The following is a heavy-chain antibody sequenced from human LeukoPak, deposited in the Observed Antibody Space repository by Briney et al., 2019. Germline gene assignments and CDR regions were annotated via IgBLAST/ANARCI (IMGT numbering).Heavy chain of an antibody. CDR3: ARDQMNIAAAGAYFDY. CDR1: GYTFTSFG. V-gene: IGHV1-18*01. J-gene: IGHJ4*02. D-gene: IGHD6-13*01. Sequence: ASVKVSCKASGYTFTSFGISWVRQAPGQGLEWMGWIGAYNGNTRYGQKLQGRVTMTTDTSTSTAYMELRSLRSDDAAVYYCARDQMNIAAAGAYFDYWGQGTLVTVSS. CDR2: IGAYNGNT.